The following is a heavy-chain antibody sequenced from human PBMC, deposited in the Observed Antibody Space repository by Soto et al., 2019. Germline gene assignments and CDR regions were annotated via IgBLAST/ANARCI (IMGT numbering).Heavy chain of an antibody. J-gene: IGHJ6*02. Sequence: GGTLSLSCAASGFTFSNFGMHWVRQAPGKGLEWVAFISYAGGNKYYADPVKGRFTISRANSKTLYLQMNSLRREDTAVYYCAKDGGAGNFYYYGADVWGQGTKVTVSS. D-gene: IGHD3-16*01. CDR1: GFTFSNFG. CDR2: ISYAGGNK. V-gene: IGHV3-30*18. CDR3: AKDGGAGNFYYYGADV.